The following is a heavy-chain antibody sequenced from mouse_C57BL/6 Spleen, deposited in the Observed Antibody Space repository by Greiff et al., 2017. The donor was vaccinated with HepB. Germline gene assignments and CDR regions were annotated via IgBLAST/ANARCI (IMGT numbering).Heavy chain of an antibody. CDR1: GYTFTSYW. V-gene: IGHV1-50*01. CDR3: ARYDGDYYAMDY. Sequence: VQLQQSGAELVKPGASVKLSCKASGYTFTSYWMQWVKQRPGQGLEWIGEIDPSDSYTNYNQKFKGKATLTVDTSSSTAYMQLSSLTSEDSAVYYCARYDGDYYAMDYWGQGTSVTVSS. J-gene: IGHJ4*01. D-gene: IGHD2-12*01. CDR2: IDPSDSYT.